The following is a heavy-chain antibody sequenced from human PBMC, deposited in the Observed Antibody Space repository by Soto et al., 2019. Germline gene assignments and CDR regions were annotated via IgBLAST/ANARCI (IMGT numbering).Heavy chain of an antibody. Sequence: GGSLRLSCAASGFTFSSYGMHWVRQAPGKGLEWVAVIWYDGSNKYYADSVKGRFTISRDNSKNTLYLQMNSLRAEDTAVYYCARDSSYGEYDAFDIWGQGTMVTVSS. V-gene: IGHV3-33*01. CDR2: IWYDGSNK. D-gene: IGHD4-17*01. CDR1: GFTFSSYG. J-gene: IGHJ3*02. CDR3: ARDSSYGEYDAFDI.